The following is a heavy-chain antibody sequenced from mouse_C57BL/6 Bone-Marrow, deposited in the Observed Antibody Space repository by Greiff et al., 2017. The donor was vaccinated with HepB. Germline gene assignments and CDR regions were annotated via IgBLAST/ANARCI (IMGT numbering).Heavy chain of an antibody. Sequence: EVMLVESGGGLVKPGGSLKLSCAASGFTFSSYAMSWVRQTPEKRLEWVATISDGGSYTYYPDNVKGRFTISRDNAKNNLYLQMSHLKSEDTAMYYCARDRPLEVYYGSSDWYVDVWGTGTTVTVSS. CDR2: ISDGGSYT. V-gene: IGHV5-4*01. D-gene: IGHD1-1*01. J-gene: IGHJ1*03. CDR3: ARDRPLEVYYGSSDWYVDV. CDR1: GFTFSSYA.